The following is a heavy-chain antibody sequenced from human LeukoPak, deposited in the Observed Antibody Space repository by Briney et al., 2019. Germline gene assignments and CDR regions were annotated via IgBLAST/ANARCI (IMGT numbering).Heavy chain of an antibody. J-gene: IGHJ6*02. D-gene: IGHD2-2*01. CDR3: ARDWCSSTSCYAYYYYGMDV. V-gene: IGHV6-1*01. CDR2: TYYRSKWYN. Sequence: SQTLSLTCAISGDSVSSNSAAWNWIRQSPSRGLEWLGRTYYRSKWYNDYAVSVKSRITINPDTSKNQFSLQLNSVTPEDTAVYYCARDWCSSTSCYAYYYYGMDVWGQRTTVTVSS. CDR1: GDSVSSNSAA.